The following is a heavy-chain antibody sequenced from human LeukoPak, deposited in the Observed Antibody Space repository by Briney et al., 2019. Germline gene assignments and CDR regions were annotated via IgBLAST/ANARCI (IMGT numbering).Heavy chain of an antibody. Sequence: GGSLRLSCAASGFTFSSYAMSWVRQAPGKGLEWVSGISASGVSTNYADSVKGRFTISRDNSKNTLYLQMNSLRAEDTAVYYCATYSGSYLREYYFDYWGQGTLVTVSS. D-gene: IGHD1-26*01. CDR2: ISASGVST. J-gene: IGHJ4*02. CDR3: ATYSGSYLREYYFDY. CDR1: GFTFSSYA. V-gene: IGHV3-23*01.